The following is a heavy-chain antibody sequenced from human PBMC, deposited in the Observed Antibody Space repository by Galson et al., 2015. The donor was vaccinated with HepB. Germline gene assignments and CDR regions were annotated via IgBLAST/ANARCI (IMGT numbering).Heavy chain of an antibody. D-gene: IGHD6-13*01. CDR2: IYTSGST. V-gene: IGHV4-61*02. Sequence: TLSLTCTVSGGSISSGSYYWSWIRQPAGKGLEWIGRIYTSGSTNYNPSLKSRVTISVDTSKNQFSLKLSSVTAADTAVYYCARWSQQFDYWGQGTLVTVSS. CDR3: ARWSQQFDY. CDR1: GGSISSGSYY. J-gene: IGHJ4*02.